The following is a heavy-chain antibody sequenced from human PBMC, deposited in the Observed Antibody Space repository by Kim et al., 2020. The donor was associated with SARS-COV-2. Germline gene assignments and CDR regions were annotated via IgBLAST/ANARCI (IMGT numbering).Heavy chain of an antibody. CDR3: ARGEYYYDSSGYPKYFQH. V-gene: IGHV7-4-1*02. CDR2: INTNTGNP. Sequence: ASVKVSCKASGYTFTSYAMNWVRQAPGQGLEWMGWINTNTGNPTYAQGFTGRFVFSLDTSVSTAYLQISSLKAEDTAVYYCARGEYYYDSSGYPKYFQHWGQGTLVTVSS. CDR1: GYTFTSYA. J-gene: IGHJ1*01. D-gene: IGHD3-22*01.